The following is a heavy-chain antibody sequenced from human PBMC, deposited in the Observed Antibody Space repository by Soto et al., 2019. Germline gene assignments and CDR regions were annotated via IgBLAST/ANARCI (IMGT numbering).Heavy chain of an antibody. Sequence: VHLVESGGGLVQRGGSLRLSCAASGFTFRAYWMSWVRQAPGKGLEWVANIDQDGSGKYYVDSVRGRFTISRDNAHNSLYLQTNSLRDEDTAVYFCARRREGTGRTLEYWGQGTLVTVSS. V-gene: IGHV3-7*05. CDR1: GFTFRAYW. CDR2: IDQDGSGK. CDR3: ARRREGTGRTLEY. J-gene: IGHJ4*02. D-gene: IGHD1-1*01.